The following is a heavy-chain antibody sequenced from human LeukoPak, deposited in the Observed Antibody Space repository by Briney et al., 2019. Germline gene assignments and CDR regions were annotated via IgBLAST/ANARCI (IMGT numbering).Heavy chain of an antibody. J-gene: IGHJ6*02. Sequence: ASVKVSCKASGYTFTSNYIHWVRQAPGQGLEWMGMIYPRDGSTSYAQKFQGRVTVTRDTSTSTVHMELRSLRSDDTAVYYCARDRGPGITIFGVVIIPRETYYYYGMDVWGQGTTVTVSS. CDR2: IYPRDGST. D-gene: IGHD3-3*01. CDR1: GYTFTSNY. CDR3: ARDRGPGITIFGVVIIPRETYYYYGMDV. V-gene: IGHV1-46*01.